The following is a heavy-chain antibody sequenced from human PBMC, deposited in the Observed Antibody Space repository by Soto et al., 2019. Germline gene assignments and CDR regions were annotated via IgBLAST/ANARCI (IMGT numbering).Heavy chain of an antibody. CDR3: ARGPAAKNWFDP. Sequence: SETLSLTCTVSGDSISRGDYYWSWIRQPPGKGLEWIGYIYYSGSTYYNPSLKSRVTMSVDTSKNQFSLNLNSVTAADTAVYYCARGPAAKNWFDPWGQGTLVTVS. D-gene: IGHD2-2*01. J-gene: IGHJ5*02. CDR2: IYYSGST. V-gene: IGHV4-30-4*01. CDR1: GDSISRGDYY.